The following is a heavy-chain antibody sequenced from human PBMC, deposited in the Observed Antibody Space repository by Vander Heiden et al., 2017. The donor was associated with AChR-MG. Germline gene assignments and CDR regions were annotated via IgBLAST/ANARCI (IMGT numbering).Heavy chain of an antibody. V-gene: IGHV3-23*01. D-gene: IGHD5-18*01. CDR1: GFTFSNYS. J-gene: IGHJ5*02. CDR3: AKLPYSYGKKGPDYYWFDP. CDR2: ISGSGGST. Sequence: EVQLLESGGGLVQPGGSLRLSCAASGFTFSNYSMGWVRQAPGKVLEWVSAISGSGGSTYYADSVKGRFTISRDNSKNTLYLQMNSLRAEDTAVYYCAKLPYSYGKKGPDYYWFDPWGQGTLVTVSS.